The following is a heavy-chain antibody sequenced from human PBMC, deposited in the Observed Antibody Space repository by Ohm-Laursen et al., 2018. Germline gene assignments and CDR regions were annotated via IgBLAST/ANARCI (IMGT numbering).Heavy chain of an antibody. J-gene: IGHJ6*02. CDR3: ARGVYVWGSYRYTGGVDV. D-gene: IGHD3-16*02. V-gene: IGHV4-31*01. CDR2: IYYSGST. Sequence: TLSLTCTVSGGSISSGGYYWSWIRQHPGKGLEWIGYIYYSGSTYYNPSLKSLVTISVDTSKNQFSLKLSSVTAADTAVYYCARGVYVWGSYRYTGGVDVWGQGTTVTVSS. CDR1: GGSISSGGYY.